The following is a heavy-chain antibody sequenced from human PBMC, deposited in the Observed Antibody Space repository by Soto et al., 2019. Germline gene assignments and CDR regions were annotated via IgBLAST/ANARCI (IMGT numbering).Heavy chain of an antibody. V-gene: IGHV1-18*01. CDR2: ISAYNGNT. Sequence: QVQLVQSGAEVKKPGASVKVSCKASGYTFTSYGISWVRQAPGQGLEWMGWISAYNGNTNYAQKLQGRVTMTTDTPPSTAHRGLGPLSSADPAVYYCAREPLRPPWSAPWGRGPLAPVPS. CDR3: AREPLRPPWSAP. CDR1: GYTFTSYG. J-gene: IGHJ5*02.